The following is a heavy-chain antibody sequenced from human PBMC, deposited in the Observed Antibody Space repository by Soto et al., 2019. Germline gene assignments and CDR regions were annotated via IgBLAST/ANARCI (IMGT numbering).Heavy chain of an antibody. CDR3: AQSRVDTSMSY. V-gene: IGHV2-5*02. D-gene: IGHD5-18*01. J-gene: IGHJ4*02. Sequence: QITLKESGPTLVEPTQTLSLTCTFSGFSLSTSGVGVGWIRQPPGKALEWLALIYWDDDKRYSPSLKSRLTXTXXTSKNHVVLTMTNMDPVDTATYFCAQSRVDTSMSYWGQGTLVTVSS. CDR1: GFSLSTSGVG. CDR2: IYWDDDK.